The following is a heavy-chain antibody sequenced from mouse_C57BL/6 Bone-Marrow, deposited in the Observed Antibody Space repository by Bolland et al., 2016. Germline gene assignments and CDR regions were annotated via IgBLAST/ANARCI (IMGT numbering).Heavy chain of an antibody. V-gene: IGHV5-6*01. J-gene: IGHJ3*01. CDR3: ARHKTGTIAY. D-gene: IGHD4-1*01. CDR2: SSGGSYT. Sequence: SSGGSYTYYPDSVKGRFTISRDNAKNTLYLQMSSLKSEDTAMYYCARHKTGTIAYWGQGTLV.